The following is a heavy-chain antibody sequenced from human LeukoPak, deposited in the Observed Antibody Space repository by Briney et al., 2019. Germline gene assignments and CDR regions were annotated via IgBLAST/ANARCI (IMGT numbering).Heavy chain of an antibody. V-gene: IGHV3-30*18. CDR2: ISYDGSNK. CDR3: AKATSPDTAMVDFDY. CDR1: GFTFSSYG. Sequence: GGSLRLSCAASGFTFSSYGMHWVRQAPGKGLEWVAVISYDGSNKYYADSVKGRFTISRDNSKNTLCLQMNSLRAEDTAVYYCAKATSPDTAMVDFDYWGQGTLVTVSS. J-gene: IGHJ4*02. D-gene: IGHD5-18*01.